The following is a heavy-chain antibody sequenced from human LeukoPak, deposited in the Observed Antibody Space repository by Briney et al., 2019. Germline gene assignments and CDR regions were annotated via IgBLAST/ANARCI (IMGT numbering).Heavy chain of an antibody. CDR2: IDDSGVVR. CDR3: AKRLKRNYYYHYAMDV. CDR1: GFTFKTHA. D-gene: IGHD3-22*01. Sequence: GGSLRLSCAASGFTFKTHAMSWVRQAPGKGLEWVSRIDDSGVVRSYADSVKGRFTISRDNSKMTLTLQMNSLRAEDTAVYYCAKRLKRNYYYHYAMDVWGQGTTVTVSS. J-gene: IGHJ6*02. V-gene: IGHV3-23*01.